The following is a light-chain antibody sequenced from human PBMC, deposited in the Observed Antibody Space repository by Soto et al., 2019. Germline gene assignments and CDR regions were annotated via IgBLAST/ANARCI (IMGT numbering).Light chain of an antibody. CDR1: SSDVGGYNS. V-gene: IGLV2-8*01. CDR3: SSYAGNNTYV. J-gene: IGLJ1*01. CDR2: EVN. Sequence: QSALTQPPSASGSPGQSVAISCTGTSSDVGGYNSVSWYQHHPGKAPKLRIYEVNKRPSGVPDRFSGSKSANTASLTVSGLQAKDEADYYCSSYAGNNTYVFGSGTELTVL.